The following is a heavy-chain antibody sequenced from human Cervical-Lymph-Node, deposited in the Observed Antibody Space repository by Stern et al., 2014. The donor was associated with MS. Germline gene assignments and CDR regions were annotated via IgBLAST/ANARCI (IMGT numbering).Heavy chain of an antibody. CDR3: ASYYYEGSAYH. Sequence: MQLVQSGGGLVQPGKSLRLPCAASGLTFTKYWMSWVRQAPGKGLEWVANINQDGTETHLADSLKGRFTISRDNAKNSLLLLMDSRRGEDSALYYCASYYYEGSAYHWGQGTLVTVSS. V-gene: IGHV3-7*03. J-gene: IGHJ4*02. CDR1: GLTFTKYW. D-gene: IGHD3-22*01. CDR2: INQDGTET.